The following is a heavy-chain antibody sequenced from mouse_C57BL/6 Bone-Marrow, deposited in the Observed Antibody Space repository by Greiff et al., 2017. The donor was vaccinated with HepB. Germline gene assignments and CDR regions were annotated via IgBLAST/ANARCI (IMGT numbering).Heavy chain of an antibody. CDR3: AREGTTGYFDV. Sequence: EVQRVESGGGLVKPGGSLKLSCAASGFTFSSYAMSWVRQTPEKRLEWVATISDGGSYTYYPDNVKGRFTISRDNAKNNLYLQMSHLKSEDTAMYYCAREGTTGYFDVWGTGTTVTVSS. V-gene: IGHV5-4*01. CDR1: GFTFSSYA. D-gene: IGHD1-1*01. J-gene: IGHJ1*03. CDR2: ISDGGSYT.